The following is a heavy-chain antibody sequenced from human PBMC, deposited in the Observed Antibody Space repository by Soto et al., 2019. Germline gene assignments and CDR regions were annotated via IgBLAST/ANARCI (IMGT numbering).Heavy chain of an antibody. J-gene: IGHJ6*02. CDR1: GFTFSSYA. CDR2: ISGSGGST. V-gene: IGHV3-23*01. CDR3: AKSRNYYGSGSYFRYYYYGMDV. Sequence: VGSLRLSCAASGFTFSSYAMSWVRQAPGKGLEWVSAISGSGGSTYYADSVKGRFTISRDNSKNTLYLQMNSLRAGDTAVYHCAKSRNYYGSGSYFRYYYYGMDVWGQGTTVTVSS. D-gene: IGHD3-10*01.